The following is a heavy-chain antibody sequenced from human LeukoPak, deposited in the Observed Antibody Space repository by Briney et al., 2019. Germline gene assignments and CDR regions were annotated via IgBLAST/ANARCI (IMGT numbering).Heavy chain of an antibody. CDR1: GFTFSSYG. D-gene: IGHD6-13*01. J-gene: IGHJ4*02. CDR3: AKGSSSWEPHDY. CDR2: IRYDGSNK. Sequence: GGSLRLSCAASGFTFSSYGMHWVRQAPGKGLEWVAFIRYDGSNKYYADSVKGRFTISRDDSKNTLYLQMNSLRAEDTAVYYCAKGSSSWEPHDYWGQGTLVTVSS. V-gene: IGHV3-30*02.